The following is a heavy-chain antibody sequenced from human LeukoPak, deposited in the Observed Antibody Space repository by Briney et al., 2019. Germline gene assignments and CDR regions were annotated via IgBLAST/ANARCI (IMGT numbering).Heavy chain of an antibody. CDR1: GGSFGGYA. Sequence: PSETPSLTCAVYGGSFGGYAWSWIRQPPGKGLQWVGDVYHGGSSNYDPSLKSRVTISIDTSKNHFSLKLNSVTAADTAVYYCATKRPNGWYFDLWGRGTLVTVSS. V-gene: IGHV4-34*01. CDR3: ATKRPNGWYFDL. J-gene: IGHJ2*01. CDR2: VYHGGSS. D-gene: IGHD2-8*01.